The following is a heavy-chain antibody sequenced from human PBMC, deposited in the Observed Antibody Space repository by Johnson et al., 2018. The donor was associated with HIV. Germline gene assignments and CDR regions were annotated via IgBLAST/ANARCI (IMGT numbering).Heavy chain of an antibody. D-gene: IGHD6-13*01. V-gene: IGHV3-7*01. Sequence: VQLVESGGGLVQSGGSLRLSCVASGFTFSSYWMSWVRQAPGKGLEWVANIKQDGSEKYYVDSVKGRFTISRDNAKNSLYLQMNSLRAEDTAVYYCARGHLAATVTGAFDIWGQGTMVTVSS. CDR2: IKQDGSEK. J-gene: IGHJ3*02. CDR3: ARGHLAATVTGAFDI. CDR1: GFTFSSYW.